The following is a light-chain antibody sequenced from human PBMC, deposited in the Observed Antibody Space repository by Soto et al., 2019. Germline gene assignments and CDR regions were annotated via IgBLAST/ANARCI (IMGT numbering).Light chain of an antibody. CDR2: DAS. Sequence: DIQLTQSPSSLHASVGNRVTITCRASQSISTYLNWYQKKPGKAPNLLIYDASRLQSGVPSRFSGSGSGTDFTLTISSLEPEDSAIYYCQQRSIWPPVTFGQGTRLEIK. J-gene: IGKJ5*01. CDR3: QQRSIWPPVT. V-gene: IGKV1-39*01. CDR1: QSISTY.